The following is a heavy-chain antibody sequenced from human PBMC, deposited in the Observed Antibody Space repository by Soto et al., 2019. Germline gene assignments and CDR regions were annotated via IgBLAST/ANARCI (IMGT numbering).Heavy chain of an antibody. CDR1: GCSISSYY. V-gene: IGHV4-59*01. J-gene: IGHJ4*02. Sequence: SETLSLTCTVSGCSISSYYWSWIRQPPGKGLEWIGYIYYSGSTNYNPSLKSRVTISVDTSKNQFSLKLSSVTAADTAVYYCASGRGYSYGYDVYFDYWGQGTLVTVSS. CDR3: ASGRGYSYGYDVYFDY. D-gene: IGHD5-18*01. CDR2: IYYSGST.